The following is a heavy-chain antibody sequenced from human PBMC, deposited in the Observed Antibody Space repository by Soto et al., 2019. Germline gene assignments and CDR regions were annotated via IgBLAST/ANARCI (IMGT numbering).Heavy chain of an antibody. CDR3: ASYSAGYCSGGSCYSPSHFDY. J-gene: IGHJ4*02. D-gene: IGHD2-15*01. CDR2: IYYSGNT. V-gene: IGHV4-31*01. CDR1: GGSISSGGYY. Sequence: QLQLQEAGPGLVKHSQTLSLTCTVSGGSISSGGYYWSWVRQHPGKGMEWIGYIYYSGNTYYNPYLKCLVTTSEDTSKDLFSLNLSSVTGEFTSVYCCASYSAGYCSGGSCYSPSHFDYCGERTLVT.